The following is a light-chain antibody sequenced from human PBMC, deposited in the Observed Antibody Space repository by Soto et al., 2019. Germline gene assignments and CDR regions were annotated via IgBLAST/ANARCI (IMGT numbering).Light chain of an antibody. V-gene: IGKV3-11*01. CDR1: QTVSAY. J-gene: IGKJ2*01. Sequence: IVLTRSPDTLSLSPGERAAISCRASQTVSAYLAWYQQKPGLPPRLLMFDTSNRPAGVPARFRGTGYGTHFTLTIDSLEPEDFAVYYCQQRSTWPPDFGQGTKLE. CDR3: QQRSTWPPD. CDR2: DTS.